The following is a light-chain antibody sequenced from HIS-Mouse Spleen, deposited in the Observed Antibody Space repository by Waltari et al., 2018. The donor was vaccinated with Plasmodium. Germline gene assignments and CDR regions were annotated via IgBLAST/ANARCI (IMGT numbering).Light chain of an antibody. J-gene: IGLJ2*01. Sequence: QSALTQPPSASGSPGQSVTISCTGTSSDVGGYNYVSWYQQHPGKAPKLMIYEVSKRPPVVPDRFSGSKSGNTASLTVSGLQAEDEADYYCSSYAGSNNVVFGGGTKLTVL. V-gene: IGLV2-8*01. CDR2: EVS. CDR1: SSDVGGYNY. CDR3: SSYAGSNNVV.